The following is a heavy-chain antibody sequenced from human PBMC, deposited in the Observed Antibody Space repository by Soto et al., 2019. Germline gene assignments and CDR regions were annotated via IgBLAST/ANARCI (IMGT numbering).Heavy chain of an antibody. D-gene: IGHD1-26*01. V-gene: IGHV1-69*13. CDR2: IIPIFGTA. Sequence: ASVKVSCKASGCTFSSYAISWVRQAPGQGLEWMGGIIPIFGTANYAQKFQGRVTITADESTSTAYMELSSLRSEDTAVYYCARTYSGSYYPNYYYGMDVWGQGTTVTVSS. J-gene: IGHJ6*02. CDR3: ARTYSGSYYPNYYYGMDV. CDR1: GCTFSSYA.